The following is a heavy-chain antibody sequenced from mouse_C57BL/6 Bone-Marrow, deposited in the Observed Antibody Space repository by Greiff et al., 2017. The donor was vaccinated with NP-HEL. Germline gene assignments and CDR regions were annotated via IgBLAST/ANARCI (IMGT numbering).Heavy chain of an antibody. Sequence: QVQLQQSGAELVKPGASVKLSCKASGYTFTSYWMQWVKQRPGQGLEWIGEIDPSDSYTNYNQKFKGKATLTVDTSSRTAYMQLSSLTSEDSAVYYCARFGLGRAMDYWGQGTSVTVSS. D-gene: IGHD4-1*01. J-gene: IGHJ4*01. V-gene: IGHV1-50*01. CDR2: IDPSDSYT. CDR1: GYTFTSYW. CDR3: ARFGLGRAMDY.